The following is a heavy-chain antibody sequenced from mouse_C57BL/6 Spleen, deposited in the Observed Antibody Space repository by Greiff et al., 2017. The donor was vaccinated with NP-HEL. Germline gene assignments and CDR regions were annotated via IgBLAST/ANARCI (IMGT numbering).Heavy chain of an antibody. D-gene: IGHD1-1*01. Sequence: VQLQQPGAELVKPGASVKLSCKASGYTFTSYWMHWVKQRPGQGLEWIGMIHPNSGSTNYNEKFKSKATLTVDKSSSTAYMQLSSLTSEDSAVYYCARGDYGSRGAWFAYWGQGTLVTVSA. CDR1: GYTFTSYW. J-gene: IGHJ3*01. CDR3: ARGDYGSRGAWFAY. CDR2: IHPNSGST. V-gene: IGHV1-64*01.